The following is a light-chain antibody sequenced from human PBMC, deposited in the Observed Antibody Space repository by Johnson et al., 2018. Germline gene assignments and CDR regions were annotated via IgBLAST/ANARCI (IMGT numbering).Light chain of an antibody. J-gene: IGLJ1*01. CDR1: SSNIGNNY. V-gene: IGLV1-51*02. CDR2: ENN. CDR3: GTWDSSLSAGNV. Sequence: QSVLTQPPSVSAAPVQKVTISCSGSSSNIGNNYVSWYQQLPGTAPKLLIYENNKRPSWIPDRFSGSKSGTSATLGITGLQTGDEADYYCGTWDSSLSAGNVFGTGTKVTVL.